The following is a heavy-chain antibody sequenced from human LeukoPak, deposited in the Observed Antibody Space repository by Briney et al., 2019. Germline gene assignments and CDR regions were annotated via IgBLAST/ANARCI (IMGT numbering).Heavy chain of an antibody. D-gene: IGHD4-11*01. CDR2: IYYSGST. Sequence: SETLSLTCTVSGGSISSYYWSWIRQPPGKGLEWIGYIYYSGSTYHNPSLKSRITISVATSKNQFSLKLSSVTAADTAVYYCASYSNYAFDYWGQGTLVTVSS. CDR1: GGSISSYY. V-gene: IGHV4-59*04. CDR3: ASYSNYAFDY. J-gene: IGHJ4*02.